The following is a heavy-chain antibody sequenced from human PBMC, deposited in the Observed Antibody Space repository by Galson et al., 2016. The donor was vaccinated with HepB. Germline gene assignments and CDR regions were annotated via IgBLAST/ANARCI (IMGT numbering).Heavy chain of an antibody. D-gene: IGHD2-21*01. J-gene: IGHJ4*02. CDR3: ARTNSDHINYFFDY. V-gene: IGHV4-31*03. CDR2: IAYTGST. CDR1: GASVRSDNYY. Sequence: TLSLTCIVSGASVRSDNYYWSWIRQHPGKGLEWIGYIAYTGSTFNNPSLKSRVTMSVDTSENQFSLKVRSVTVADTAVYYCARTNSDHINYFFDYWGQGTLVTVSS.